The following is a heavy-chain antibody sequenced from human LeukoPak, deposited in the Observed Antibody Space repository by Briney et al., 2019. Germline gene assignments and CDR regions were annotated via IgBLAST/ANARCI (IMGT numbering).Heavy chain of an antibody. J-gene: IGHJ4*02. Sequence: GGSLRLXCAASGFTYSSYGMHWVRQAPGKGLESVAFIRYDGSNKYYADSVKGRFTIPRDNSKNTLYLQMNSLRAEDTAVYYCAKAGESGYGYTYFDYWGQGTLVTVSS. CDR3: AKAGESGYGYTYFDY. V-gene: IGHV3-30*02. CDR1: GFTYSSYG. CDR2: IRYDGSNK. D-gene: IGHD3-22*01.